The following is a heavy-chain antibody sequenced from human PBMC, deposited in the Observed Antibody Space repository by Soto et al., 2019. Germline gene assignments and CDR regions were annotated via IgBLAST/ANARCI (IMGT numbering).Heavy chain of an antibody. D-gene: IGHD3-3*01. CDR2: ISYDGSNK. V-gene: IGHV3-30*04. J-gene: IGHJ6*01. CDR3: AKDSERFLEWSPSASAGYGMDV. Sequence: PGGSLRLSCAASGFTFSGSAMHWVRQASGKGQEWVAVISYDGSNKYYADSVKGRFTISRDNSKNTLYLQMNSLRAEDTAVYYCAKDSERFLEWSPSASAGYGMDVWGQGTTVTVAS. CDR1: GFTFSGSA.